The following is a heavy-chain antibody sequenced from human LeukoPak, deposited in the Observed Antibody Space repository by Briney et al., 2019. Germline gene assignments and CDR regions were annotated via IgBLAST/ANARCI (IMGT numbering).Heavy chain of an antibody. Sequence: PGGSLRLSCAASGFTFSSYGMHWVRQAPGKGLEWVAVISYDGSNKYYADSVKGRFTISRDNSKNTLYLQMNSLRAEDTAVYYCACMPPSFREYYFDYWGQGTLVTVSS. J-gene: IGHJ4*02. CDR2: ISYDGSNK. D-gene: IGHD5-24*01. CDR3: ACMPPSFREYYFDY. CDR1: GFTFSSYG. V-gene: IGHV3-30*03.